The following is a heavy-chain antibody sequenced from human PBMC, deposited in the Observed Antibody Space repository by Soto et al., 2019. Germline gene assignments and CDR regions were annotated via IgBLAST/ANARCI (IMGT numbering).Heavy chain of an antibody. CDR3: ARGYGSGYYYYGMDV. CDR2: IYYSGST. J-gene: IGHJ6*02. D-gene: IGHD3-10*01. Sequence: SETLSLTCTVSGGSISSSSYYWGWIRQPPGKGLEWIGSIYYSGSTYYNPSLKSRVTISVDTSKNQFSLKLSSVTAADTAVFYCARGYGSGYYYYGMDVWGQGTTVTVSS. V-gene: IGHV4-39*07. CDR1: GGSISSSSYY.